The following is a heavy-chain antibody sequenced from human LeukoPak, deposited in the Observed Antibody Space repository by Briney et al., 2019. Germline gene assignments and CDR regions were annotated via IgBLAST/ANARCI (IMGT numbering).Heavy chain of an antibody. CDR1: GFTFDDHG. CDR3: AKIRGVVIKGAFDI. V-gene: IGHV3-23*01. D-gene: IGHD3-3*01. J-gene: IGHJ3*02. Sequence: QSGRSQRLSCAASGFTFDDHGMHWVRQAPGKGLEWVSAISGSGGSTYYADSVKGRFTISRDNSKNTLYLQMNSLRAEDTAVYYCAKIRGVVIKGAFDIWGQGTMVTVSS. CDR2: ISGSGGST.